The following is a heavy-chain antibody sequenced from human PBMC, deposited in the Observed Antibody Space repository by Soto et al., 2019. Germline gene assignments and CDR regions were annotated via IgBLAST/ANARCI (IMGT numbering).Heavy chain of an antibody. V-gene: IGHV2-5*01. CDR3: AHSLLVRGVIIRRDYGMDV. CDR2: IYWNDDK. J-gene: IGHJ6*02. CDR1: GFSLSTSGVG. Sequence: SGPTLVNPTQTLTLTCTFSGFSLSTSGVGVGWIRQPPGKALEWLALIYWNDDKRYSPSLKSRLTITKDTSKNQVVLTMTNMDPVDTATYFCAHSLLVRGVIIRRDYGMDVWGQGTTVTVSS. D-gene: IGHD3-10*01.